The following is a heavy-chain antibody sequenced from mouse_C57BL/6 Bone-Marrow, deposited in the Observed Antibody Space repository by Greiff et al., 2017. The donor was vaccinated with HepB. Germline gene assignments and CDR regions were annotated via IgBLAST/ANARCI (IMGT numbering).Heavy chain of an antibody. V-gene: IGHV3-6*01. CDR1: GYSITSGYY. D-gene: IGHD2-4*01. Sequence: EVKLQESGPGLVKPSQSLPLTCSVTGYSITSGYYWNWIRQFPGNKLEWMGYISYDGSNNYNPSLKNRISITRDTSKNQFFLKWNSVTTEDTATYDCARVEYDYDVDYWVQGTTLTVSS. CDR2: ISYDGSN. CDR3: ARVEYDYDVDY. J-gene: IGHJ2*01.